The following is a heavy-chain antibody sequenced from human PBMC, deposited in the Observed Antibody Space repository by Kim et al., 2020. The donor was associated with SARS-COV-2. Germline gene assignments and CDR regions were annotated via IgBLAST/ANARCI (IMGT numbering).Heavy chain of an antibody. D-gene: IGHD3-10*01. V-gene: IGHV3-48*03. Sequence: GGSLRLSCTASGFMFDSYEMSWVRQAPGKGLEWISYIGSSVKSIYYADSVGGRFTISRDNAKNSLYLQMNSLRAEDTALYYCARRARGYFDYWGQGILVIVSS. CDR3: ARRARGYFDY. J-gene: IGHJ4*02. CDR1: GFMFDSYE. CDR2: IGSSVKSI.